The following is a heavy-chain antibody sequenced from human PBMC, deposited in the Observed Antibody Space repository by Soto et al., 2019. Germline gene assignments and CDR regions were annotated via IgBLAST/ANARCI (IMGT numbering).Heavy chain of an antibody. V-gene: IGHV4-59*01. Sequence: QVQLQESGPGLVKPSETLSLTCTVSGDSISTYYWSWIRQPPGKGLEWIGYNYYGGSTNYSPSLKSRVTISIHTPNTPSPWRLRSVPAAAAAVFSCEEGGYTNGCSNAFETWGQGKLVTFSS. J-gene: IGHJ3*02. CDR2: NYYGGST. CDR1: GDSISTYY. D-gene: IGHD6-25*01. CDR3: EEGGYTNGCSNAFET.